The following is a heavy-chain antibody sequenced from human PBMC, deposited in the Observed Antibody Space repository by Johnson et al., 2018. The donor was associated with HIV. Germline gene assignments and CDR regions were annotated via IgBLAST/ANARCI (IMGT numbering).Heavy chain of an antibody. Sequence: VQLVESGGGLIQPGGSLRLSCAASGFTFSSYWMSWVRQAPGKGLEWVANINQAGSDNYYVDSVKGRFTISRDNAKNTLYLQMNSLRAEDTAVYYCARDAITMILEPPLGAFDIWGQGTMVTVSS. CDR3: ARDAITMILEPPLGAFDI. CDR1: GFTFSSYW. V-gene: IGHV3-7*01. J-gene: IGHJ3*02. CDR2: INQAGSDN. D-gene: IGHD3-22*01.